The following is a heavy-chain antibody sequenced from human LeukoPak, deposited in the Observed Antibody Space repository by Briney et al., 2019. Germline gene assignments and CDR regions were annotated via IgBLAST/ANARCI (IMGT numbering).Heavy chain of an antibody. V-gene: IGHV3-23*01. CDR2: ISGSGDRT. CDR3: AKGYSGSGSYEWFDP. CDR1: GFTFSSSG. D-gene: IGHD3-10*01. Sequence: GGTLRLSCAASGFTFSSSGMIWVRQAPGKGLEWVSAISGSGDRTYHADSVKGRFTISRDNSKNTLYLHMNSLRAEDTAVYYCAKGYSGSGSYEWFDPWGQGTLVTVSS. J-gene: IGHJ5*02.